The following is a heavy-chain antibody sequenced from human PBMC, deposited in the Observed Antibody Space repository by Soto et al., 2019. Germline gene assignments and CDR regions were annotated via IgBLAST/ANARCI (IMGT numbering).Heavy chain of an antibody. CDR3: ARHPLEDYDYIWGSYRRENNWFDP. D-gene: IGHD3-16*02. J-gene: IGHJ5*02. Sequence: SETLSLTCTVSGGSISSYYWSWIRQPPGKGLEWIGYIYYSGSTNYNPSLKSRVTISVDTSKNQFSLKLSSVTAADTAVYYCARHPLEDYDYIWGSYRRENNWFDPWGQGTLVTVSS. V-gene: IGHV4-59*08. CDR1: GGSISSYY. CDR2: IYYSGST.